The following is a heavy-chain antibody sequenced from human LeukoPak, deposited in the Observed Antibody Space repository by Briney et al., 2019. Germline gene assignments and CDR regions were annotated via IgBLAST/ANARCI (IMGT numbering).Heavy chain of an antibody. Sequence: PGGSLRLSCAASGFTFSNSAMSWVRQAPGKGLEWVSVITGSGGFTQYADSVKGRFTISRDNSKNTVYLQMNSLRVEDTALYYCVRSLDYWGQGTLVTVSS. CDR3: VRSLDY. V-gene: IGHV3-23*01. CDR1: GFTFSNSA. CDR2: ITGSGGFT. J-gene: IGHJ4*02.